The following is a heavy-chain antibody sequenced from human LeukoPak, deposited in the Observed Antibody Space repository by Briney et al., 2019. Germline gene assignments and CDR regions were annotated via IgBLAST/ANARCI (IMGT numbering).Heavy chain of an antibody. Sequence: SETLSLTCAVYGGSFSGYYWSWIRQPPGKGLEWIGEINHSGSTNYNPSLKSRVTISVDTSKNQFSLTLSSVTAADTAVYYCARDSGTTGEVKFDPWGQGTLVTVSS. D-gene: IGHD3-10*01. V-gene: IGHV4-34*01. CDR2: INHSGST. CDR3: ARDSGTTGEVKFDP. J-gene: IGHJ5*02. CDR1: GGSFSGYY.